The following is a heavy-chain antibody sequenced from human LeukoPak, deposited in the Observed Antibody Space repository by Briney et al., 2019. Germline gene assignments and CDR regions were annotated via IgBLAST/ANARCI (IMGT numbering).Heavy chain of an antibody. CDR3: ARDLYYDYVWGSYRYTGIFDY. J-gene: IGHJ4*02. V-gene: IGHV1-18*01. CDR2: ISAYNGNT. Sequence: GASVKVSCKASGYTFTSYGISWVRQAPGQGLEWMGWISAYNGNTNYAQKLQGRVTMTTDTSTSTAYMELRSLRSDDTAVYYCARDLYYDYVWGSYRYTGIFDYWGQGTLVTVSS. CDR1: GYTFTSYG. D-gene: IGHD3-16*02.